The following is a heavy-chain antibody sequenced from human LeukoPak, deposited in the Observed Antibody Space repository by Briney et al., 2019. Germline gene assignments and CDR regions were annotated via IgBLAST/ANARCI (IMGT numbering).Heavy chain of an antibody. J-gene: IGHJ2*01. D-gene: IGHD3-22*01. CDR2: IYYSGST. Sequence: PSETLSLTCTVSGGSVSSGSYYWSWIRQPPGKGLEWIGYIYYSGSTNYSPSLKSRVTISVDTSKNQFSLKLSSVTAADTAVYYCARDPLEYYYDSSGLPRYFDLWGRGTLVTVSS. CDR3: ARDPLEYYYDSSGLPRYFDL. CDR1: GGSVSSGSYY. V-gene: IGHV4-61*01.